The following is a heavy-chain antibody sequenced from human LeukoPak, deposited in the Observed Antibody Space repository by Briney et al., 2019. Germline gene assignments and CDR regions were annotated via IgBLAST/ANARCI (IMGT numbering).Heavy chain of an antibody. J-gene: IGHJ4*02. V-gene: IGHV4-34*01. Sequence: PSETLSLTCAVFGGSLSGYYWSWIRQPPGKGLEWIAEINRSGSPNYNPSLKSRVTISVDTSKNQFSLKLSSVTAADTAVYHCARDYSKGFDYWGQGTLVTVSS. CDR1: GGSLSGYY. CDR2: INRSGSP. CDR3: ARDYSKGFDY. D-gene: IGHD4-11*01.